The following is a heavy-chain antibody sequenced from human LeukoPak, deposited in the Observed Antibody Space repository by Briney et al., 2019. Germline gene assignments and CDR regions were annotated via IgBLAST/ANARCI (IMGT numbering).Heavy chain of an antibody. CDR1: GFTFNNFA. Sequence: GGSLRLSCVVSGFTFNNFAMTWVRQTPGKGLQWVSSVSGNGATAHHADSVNGRFSISRDNSKNTIYLQMNSLRVEDTALYYCPKDFYDTAGPDPIHPPFFDPWGQGTLVTVSS. CDR2: VSGNGATA. J-gene: IGHJ5*02. D-gene: IGHD2/OR15-2a*01. V-gene: IGHV3-23*01. CDR3: PKDFYDTAGPDPIHPPFFDP.